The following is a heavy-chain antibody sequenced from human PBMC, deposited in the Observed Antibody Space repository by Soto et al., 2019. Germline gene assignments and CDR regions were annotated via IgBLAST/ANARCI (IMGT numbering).Heavy chain of an antibody. V-gene: IGHV2-5*05. CDR3: AHLYDSSGYFDY. Sequence: QITLKESGPTLVKPTQTLTLTCTFSGFSLTTSGVGVGWIRQPPGKALEWLALIYWDDVKSYGPSLKSRLTITNDTSKNQVVLTMTNMDPMDTATYYCAHLYDSSGYFDYWGQGTLVTVSS. CDR2: IYWDDVK. J-gene: IGHJ4*02. CDR1: GFSLTTSGVG. D-gene: IGHD3-22*01.